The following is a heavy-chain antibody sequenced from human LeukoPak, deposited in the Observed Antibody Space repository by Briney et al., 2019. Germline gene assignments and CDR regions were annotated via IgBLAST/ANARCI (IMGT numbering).Heavy chain of an antibody. CDR1: GFTFSSYG. D-gene: IGHD4-23*01. J-gene: IGHJ4*02. CDR2: IWYDGSNK. Sequence: GRSLRLSCAASGFTFSSYGMHWVRQAPGKGPEWVAVIWYDGSNKYYADSVKGRFTISRDNSKNTLYLQMNSLRAEDTAVYYCAKGGTVAGPFDYWGQGTLVTVSS. CDR3: AKGGTVAGPFDY. V-gene: IGHV3-33*06.